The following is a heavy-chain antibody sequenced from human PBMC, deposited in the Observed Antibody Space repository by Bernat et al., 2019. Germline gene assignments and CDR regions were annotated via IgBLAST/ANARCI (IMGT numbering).Heavy chain of an antibody. CDR1: GDSVSNTGVA. Sequence: QVQLQQSGPGLVKPSRTLSLTCAISGDSVSNTGVAWNWIRQSPSRGLEWLGKTYYRSEWSSKYALSVKSRITITPDTSKNQFSLQLNSVTPEDTAIYYCVRDHLWAFDNWGQGTMVTVSS. J-gene: IGHJ3*02. CDR3: VRDHLWAFDN. D-gene: IGHD2-21*01. V-gene: IGHV6-1*01. CDR2: TYYRSEWSS.